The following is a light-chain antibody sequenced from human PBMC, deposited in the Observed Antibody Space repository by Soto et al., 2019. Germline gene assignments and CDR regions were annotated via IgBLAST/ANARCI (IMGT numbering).Light chain of an antibody. CDR3: QQYHAWPIT. V-gene: IGKV3-15*01. CDR1: QSVSSN. J-gene: IGKJ4*01. Sequence: EIVMTQSPATLSVSPGARATLSCRASQSVSSNLAWYQQKPGQAPRLLIYDASTGATGIPARFSGSGSGTEFTLTSSSLQSEDCAIYYCQQYHAWPITFGGGTKVDIK. CDR2: DAS.